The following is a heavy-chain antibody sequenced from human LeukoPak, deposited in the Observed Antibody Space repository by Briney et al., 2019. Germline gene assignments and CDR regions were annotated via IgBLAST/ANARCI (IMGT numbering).Heavy chain of an antibody. J-gene: IGHJ4*02. CDR2: ISGSGDRT. CDR1: GFTFSSYA. D-gene: IGHD4-17*01. V-gene: IGHV3-23*01. Sequence: GGSLRLSCAASGFTFSSYAISWVRQAPGKGLEWVSAISGSGDRTYYADSVKGRFTISRDNSKNTLFLQMNSLRADDTALYYCASRPRGDSHFVDWGQGTLVTVSS. CDR3: ASRPRGDSHFVD.